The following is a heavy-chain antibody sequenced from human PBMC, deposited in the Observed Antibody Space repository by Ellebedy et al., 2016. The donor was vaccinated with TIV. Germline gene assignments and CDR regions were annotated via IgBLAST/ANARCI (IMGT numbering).Heavy chain of an antibody. J-gene: IGHJ6*02. V-gene: IGHV5-10-1*01. Sequence: KVSCKGSRYSFTSYWITWVRQMPGKGLEWMGKIDPTDSYTNYSPSFQGLVTISADDSASTAYLQWTSLKASDNATYYCSRHRGYGMDVWGQGTTVTVSS. CDR1: RYSFTSYW. D-gene: IGHD3-10*01. CDR3: SRHRGYGMDV. CDR2: IDPTDSYT.